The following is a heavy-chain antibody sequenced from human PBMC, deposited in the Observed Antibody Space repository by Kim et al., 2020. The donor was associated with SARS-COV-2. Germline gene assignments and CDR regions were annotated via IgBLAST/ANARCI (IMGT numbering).Heavy chain of an antibody. Sequence: ASVKVSCKASGYTFTSYGISWVRQAPGQGLEWMGWISAYNGNTNYAQKLQGRVTMTTDTSTSTAYMELRSLRSDDTAVYYCARNKYSSGPGTKNWFDPWGQGTLVTVSS. CDR2: ISAYNGNT. D-gene: IGHD6-19*01. CDR3: ARNKYSSGPGTKNWFDP. V-gene: IGHV1-18*01. CDR1: GYTFTSYG. J-gene: IGHJ5*02.